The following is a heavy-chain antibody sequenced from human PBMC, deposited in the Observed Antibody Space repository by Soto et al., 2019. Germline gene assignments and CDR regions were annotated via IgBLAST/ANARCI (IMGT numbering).Heavy chain of an antibody. J-gene: IGHJ4*02. V-gene: IGHV3-11*06. Sequence: VGSLRLSCAASGFTFSDYYMSWIRQSPGKGLEWVSYISSSGTYTNFADSVKGRFTLSRDNANNSLSLQMNSLRPEDTAIYYCARDPIGAINQYYFDSWGQGTLVTVSS. D-gene: IGHD3-22*01. CDR3: ARDPIGAINQYYFDS. CDR2: ISSSGTYT. CDR1: GFTFSDYY.